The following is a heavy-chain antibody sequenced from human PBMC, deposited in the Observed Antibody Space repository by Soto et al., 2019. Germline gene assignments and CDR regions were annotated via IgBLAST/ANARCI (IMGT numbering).Heavy chain of an antibody. D-gene: IGHD5-12*01. CDR3: ARSSGYVRGVY. CDR2: IHHSGST. J-gene: IGHJ4*02. CDR1: GYPISSGYY. Sequence: PSETLSLTCAVSGYPISSGYYWGWIRQPPGKGLEWIGIIHHSGSTYSNPSLRSRITIPVDTSKNQFSLKMPSLTAADTSVYYCARSSGYVRGVYWGQGILVTVSS. V-gene: IGHV4-38-2*01.